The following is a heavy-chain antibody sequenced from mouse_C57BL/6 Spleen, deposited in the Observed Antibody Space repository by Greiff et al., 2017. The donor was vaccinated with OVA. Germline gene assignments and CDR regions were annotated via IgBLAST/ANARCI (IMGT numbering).Heavy chain of an antibody. CDR3: ARGLPPFDY. Sequence: EVPVLESWGCFVTPGASLQLSCASSGFSFSSYAMSLVRPTPAHLLALVATISDGGSYTYYPDNVKGRFTISRDNAKNNLYLQMSHLKSEDTAMYYCARGLPPFDYWGQGTTLTVSS. J-gene: IGHJ2*01. CDR2: ISDGGSYT. CDR1: GFSFSSYA. V-gene: IGHV5-4*01. D-gene: IGHD2-2*01.